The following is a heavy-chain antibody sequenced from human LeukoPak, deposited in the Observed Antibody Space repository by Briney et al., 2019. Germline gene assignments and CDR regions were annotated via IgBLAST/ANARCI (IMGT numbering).Heavy chain of an antibody. Sequence: QPGRSLRLSCAASGFTFSSYPMHWVRQAPGKGLEWVAVISYDGSEKHYADPVKGRFTISRDNSKNTLYLQMNSLRAEDTAVYYCAREGSSGHYPYWGQGILVTVSS. V-gene: IGHV3-30-3*01. CDR2: ISYDGSEK. CDR3: AREGSSGHYPY. J-gene: IGHJ4*02. D-gene: IGHD3-22*01. CDR1: GFTFSSYP.